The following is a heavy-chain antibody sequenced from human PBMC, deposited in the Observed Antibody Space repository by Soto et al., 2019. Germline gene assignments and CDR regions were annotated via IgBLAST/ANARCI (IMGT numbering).Heavy chain of an antibody. CDR1: GFTFSSYA. V-gene: IGHV3-30-3*01. D-gene: IGHD4-17*01. CDR2: ISYDGSNK. CDR3: ARDYGDLNWFDP. J-gene: IGHJ5*02. Sequence: QVQLVESGGGVVQPGRSLSLSCAASGFTFSSYAMHWVRQAPGKGLEWVAVISYDGSNKYYADSVKGRFTISRDNSKNTLYLQMNSMRAEDTDVYYCARDYGDLNWFDPWGQGTLVTVSS.